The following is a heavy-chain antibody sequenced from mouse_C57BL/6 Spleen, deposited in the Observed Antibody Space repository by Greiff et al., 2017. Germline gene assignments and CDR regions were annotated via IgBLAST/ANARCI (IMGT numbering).Heavy chain of an antibody. CDR1: GYTFTEYT. D-gene: IGHD2-3*01. Sequence: QVQLQQSGAELVKPGASVKLSCKASGYTFTEYTIHWVKQRSGQGLEWIGWFYPGSGSIKYNEKFKDKATLTADKSSSTVYMELSRLTSEDSAVYFCARHEGGVYDGYYSDYFDYWGQGTTLTVSS. J-gene: IGHJ2*01. V-gene: IGHV1-62-2*01. CDR2: FYPGSGSI. CDR3: ARHEGGVYDGYYSDYFDY.